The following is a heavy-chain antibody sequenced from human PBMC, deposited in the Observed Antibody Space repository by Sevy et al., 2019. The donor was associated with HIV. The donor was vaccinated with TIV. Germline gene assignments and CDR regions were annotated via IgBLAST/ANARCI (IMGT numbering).Heavy chain of an antibody. CDR1: GFTFRSFE. J-gene: IGHJ6*02. Sequence: GGSLRLSCAASGFTFRSFEMNWVRQAPGKGLEWVSYISSSGDTTDYTDSVRGRFTISRDNAKKSLYLQMNSLGGEDTAIYYCAKRGGQYDLGMDVWGQGTTVTVSS. CDR2: ISSSGDTT. V-gene: IGHV3-48*03. CDR3: AKRGGQYDLGMDV. D-gene: IGHD3-3*01.